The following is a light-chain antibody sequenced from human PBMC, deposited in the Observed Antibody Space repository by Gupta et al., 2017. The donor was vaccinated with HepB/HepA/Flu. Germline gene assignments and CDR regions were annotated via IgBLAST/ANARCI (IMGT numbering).Light chain of an antibody. Sequence: ETVMTQSPATLSVSPGERVTLSCRASQSVGTNLAWYQQKPGQAHRLLIHGASTRATGIPARFSGSGSGTDFTLSISSLQSEDFAVYYCHQYNNWPPWTFGQGTKVE. CDR2: GAS. CDR3: HQYNNWPPWT. V-gene: IGKV3-15*01. J-gene: IGKJ1*01. CDR1: QSVGTN.